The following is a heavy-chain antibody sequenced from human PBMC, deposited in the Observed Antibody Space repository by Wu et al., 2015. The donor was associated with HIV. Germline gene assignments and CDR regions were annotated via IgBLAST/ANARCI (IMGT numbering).Heavy chain of an antibody. J-gene: IGHJ3*01. CDR1: AYTFTTYA. V-gene: IGHV1-18*01. Sequence: QVQLVQSGAEVKKPGASVKVSCKASAYTFTTYAISWVRQAPGQGLEWLGWISAYNGNTNYAHKLQDRVTMTTDTSTRTAYMELRSLRSDDTAVYYCAGGYCDSTSCLPGDGFDVWGQGTKVTVSS. D-gene: IGHD2-2*01. CDR3: AGGYCDSTSCLPGDGFDV. CDR2: ISAYNGNT.